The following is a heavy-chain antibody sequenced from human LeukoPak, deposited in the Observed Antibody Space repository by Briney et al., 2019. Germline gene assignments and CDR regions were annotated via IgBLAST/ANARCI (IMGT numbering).Heavy chain of an antibody. D-gene: IGHD3-10*01. Sequence: ASVKVSCKASGYTFTSYAMHWVRQAPGQRLEWMGWINAGNGNTKYSQKFQGSVTITRDTSASTAYMELSSLRSEDTAVYYCARMTMVRGVIGYYYGMDVWGKGTTVTVSS. CDR2: INAGNGNT. V-gene: IGHV1-3*01. CDR3: ARMTMVRGVIGYYYGMDV. CDR1: GYTFTSYA. J-gene: IGHJ6*04.